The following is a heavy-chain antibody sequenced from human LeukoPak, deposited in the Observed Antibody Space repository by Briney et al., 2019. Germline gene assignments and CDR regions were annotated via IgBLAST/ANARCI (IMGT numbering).Heavy chain of an antibody. Sequence: HPGGSLRLSCAASGFTFSTSGMTWVRQAPGKGLAWVSIISGSGGTPYYTDSVKGRFTISRDNSKNTLYLQMNSLRAEDTAVYYCAKTRGISISGVVPLCDYWGQGTLVTVSS. CDR2: ISGSGGTP. D-gene: IGHD3-3*01. CDR1: GFTFSTSG. CDR3: AKTRGISISGVVPLCDY. V-gene: IGHV3-23*01. J-gene: IGHJ4*02.